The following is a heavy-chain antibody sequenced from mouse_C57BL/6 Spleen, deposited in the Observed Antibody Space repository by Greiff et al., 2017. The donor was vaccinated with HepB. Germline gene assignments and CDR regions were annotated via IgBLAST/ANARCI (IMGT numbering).Heavy chain of an antibody. CDR1: GFTFSSYG. Sequence: EVKLVEFGGDLVKPGGSLKLSCAASGFTFSSYGMSWVRQTPDKRLEWVATISSGGSYTYYPDSVKGRFTISRDNAKNTQYLQMSSLKSEDTAMYYCARHRDGTPYYFDYWGQGTTLTVSS. CDR3: ARHRDGTPYYFDY. D-gene: IGHD1-1*01. V-gene: IGHV5-6*02. J-gene: IGHJ2*01. CDR2: ISSGGSYT.